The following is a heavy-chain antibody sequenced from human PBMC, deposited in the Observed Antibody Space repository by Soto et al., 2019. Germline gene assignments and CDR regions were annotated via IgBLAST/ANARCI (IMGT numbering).Heavy chain of an antibody. Sequence: SETLSLTCGVCGGSFSGYVWSWLRQSSCKGLESVAEANDRGSRNYNPFLRGRLTISLDTSKNQFSLRLSSVTSADTAVYYCAIVLAAAIFGTVPTHKWCDPCGQGTHVTLCS. CDR1: GGSFSGYV. CDR2: ANDRGSR. J-gene: IGHJ5*02. D-gene: IGHD3-3*01. V-gene: IGHV4-34*01. CDR3: AIVLAAAIFGTVPTHKWCDP.